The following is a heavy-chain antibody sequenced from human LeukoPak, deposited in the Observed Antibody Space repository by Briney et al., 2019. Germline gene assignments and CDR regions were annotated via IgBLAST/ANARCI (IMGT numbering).Heavy chain of an antibody. V-gene: IGHV3-23*01. Sequence: GESLRLSCAASGLTFSSYAMSWVRQAPGKGLEWVSAISGSGGSTYYADSVKGRFTISRDNSKNTLYLQMNSLRAEDTAVYYCAKVGYSSSSGWFDPWGQGTLVTVSS. CDR2: ISGSGGST. J-gene: IGHJ5*02. CDR1: GLTFSSYA. CDR3: AKVGYSSSSGWFDP. D-gene: IGHD6-6*01.